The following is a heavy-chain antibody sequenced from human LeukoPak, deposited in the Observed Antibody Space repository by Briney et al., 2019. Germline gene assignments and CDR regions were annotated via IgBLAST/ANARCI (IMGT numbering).Heavy chain of an antibody. CDR3: ATRSYYYDSSGLDAFDI. D-gene: IGHD3-22*01. J-gene: IGHJ3*02. CDR2: IYTSGST. CDR1: GGSISSYY. V-gene: IGHV4-4*07. Sequence: SETLSLTCTVSGGSISSYYWSWIRQPAGKGLEWIGRIYTSGSTNYNPSLKSRVTMSVDTSKYQFSLKLSSVTAADTAVYYCATRSYYYDSSGLDAFDIWGQGTMVTVSS.